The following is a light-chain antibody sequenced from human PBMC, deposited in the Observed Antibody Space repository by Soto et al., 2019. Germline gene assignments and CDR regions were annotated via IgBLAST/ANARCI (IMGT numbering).Light chain of an antibody. Sequence: DIVMTQSPATLSVSPGERATLSCRASQTVSRNLAWYQQRPGQAPRLLIYDVFTRAAGIPTRLSGSGSETEFTLTIRSLQSEDFAVYYCQQYNNWPSFGQGTRLEIK. J-gene: IGKJ5*01. CDR1: QTVSRN. CDR3: QQYNNWPS. CDR2: DVF. V-gene: IGKV3-15*01.